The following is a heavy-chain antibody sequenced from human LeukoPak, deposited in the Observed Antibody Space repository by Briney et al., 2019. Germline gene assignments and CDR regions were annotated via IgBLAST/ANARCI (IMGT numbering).Heavy chain of an antibody. V-gene: IGHV2-70*11. J-gene: IGHJ3*02. Sequence: SGPALVKPTQTLTLTCTFSGFSLSTSGMCVSWIRQPPGKALEWLARIDWDDDKYYSTSLKTRLTISKDTSKNQVVLTMTNMDPVDTATYYCARIGVVGATTGPDAFDIWGQGTMVTVSS. D-gene: IGHD1-26*01. CDR3: ARIGVVGATTGPDAFDI. CDR2: IDWDDDK. CDR1: GFSLSTSGMC.